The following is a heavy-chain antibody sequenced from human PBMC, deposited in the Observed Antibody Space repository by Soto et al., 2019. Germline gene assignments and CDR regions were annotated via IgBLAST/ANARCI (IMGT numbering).Heavy chain of an antibody. J-gene: IGHJ6*02. CDR1: GGSISSVGHY. V-gene: IGHV4-31*03. Sequence: KPSETLSLTCSVSGGSISSVGHYWTWIRQQPGKGLEWIGYIYYSGSTDYNPSLRSRVTISVDRSKNQFSLNLSSVTAADTAIYYCARESGGYDSSTRYDLDVWGQGTTVTVSS. CDR2: IYYSGST. D-gene: IGHD6-25*01. CDR3: ARESGGYDSSTRYDLDV.